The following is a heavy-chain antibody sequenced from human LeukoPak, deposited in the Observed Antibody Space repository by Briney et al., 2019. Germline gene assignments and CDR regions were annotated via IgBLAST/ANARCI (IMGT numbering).Heavy chain of an antibody. V-gene: IGHV1-69-2*01. D-gene: IGHD1-7*01. J-gene: IGHJ5*02. CDR2: LNLESGKT. Sequence: ASVKISCKVSGYTFTDYYMHWVRQAPGKGLAWMGLLNLESGKTLYTEKFQGRVTITADTSTETAYMELSSLGSEDTAVYYCATAPNWNYRNWFDPWGEGTLVTVSS. CDR3: ATAPNWNYRNWFDP. CDR1: GYTFTDYY.